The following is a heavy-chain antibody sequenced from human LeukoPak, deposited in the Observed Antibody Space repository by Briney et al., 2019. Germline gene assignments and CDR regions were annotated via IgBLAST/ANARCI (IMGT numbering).Heavy chain of an antibody. J-gene: IGHJ4*02. Sequence: SETLSLTCAVSGDSISSDTYSRSWIRQPPGKGLEWIGYIFHSGSTFYNPSLKSRVTISVDRSKNQFSLKLNSVTAADTAVYYCARGAVISPLDYWGQGTLVTVSS. D-gene: IGHD2-21*01. V-gene: IGHV4-30-2*01. CDR3: ARGAVISPLDY. CDR1: GDSISSDTYS. CDR2: IFHSGST.